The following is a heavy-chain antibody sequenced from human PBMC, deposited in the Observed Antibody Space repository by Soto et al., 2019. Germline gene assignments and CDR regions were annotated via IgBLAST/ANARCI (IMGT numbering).Heavy chain of an antibody. Sequence: GGSLRLSCVASGFIFNSFGMHWIRQAPGKRLEWVAVIWYDGSTQFYADSVKGRFTISRDNSKNTLYLQMNSLRAEDTAMYYCARGSYGANTIADYWGQGTLVTVSS. CDR1: GFIFNSFG. J-gene: IGHJ4*02. D-gene: IGHD4-17*01. CDR3: ARGSYGANTIADY. CDR2: IWYDGSTQ. V-gene: IGHV3-33*01.